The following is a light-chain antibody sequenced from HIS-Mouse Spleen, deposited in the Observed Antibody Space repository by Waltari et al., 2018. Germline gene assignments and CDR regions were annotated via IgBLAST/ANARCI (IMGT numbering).Light chain of an antibody. V-gene: IGLV3-10*01. Sequence: SYELTQPPSVSVSPGQTARITCSGAALPKNYASWYQQKSGQAPVLVIYADRKRPSGIPGGFAGSSSGTMATLTISEAQVEDEADYYCYSTDSSGNHRVFGGGTKLTVL. CDR1: ALPKNY. J-gene: IGLJ2*01. CDR3: YSTDSSGNHRV. CDR2: ADR.